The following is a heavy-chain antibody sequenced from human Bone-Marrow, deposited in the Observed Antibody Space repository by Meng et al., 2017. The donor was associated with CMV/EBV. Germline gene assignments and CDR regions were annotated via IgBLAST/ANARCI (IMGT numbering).Heavy chain of an antibody. CDR1: GFTFSDYY. D-gene: IGHD3-10*01. CDR2: ISSSGSTI. J-gene: IGHJ6*02. Sequence: GESLKISCAASGFTFSDYYMSWIRQAPGKGLEWVTYISSSGSTIYYADSVKGRFTISRDNAKNSLYLQMNSLRAEDTAVYYCARARVRGLKYDYYGMDVRGQGTTVTVSS. V-gene: IGHV3-11*04. CDR3: ARARVRGLKYDYYGMDV.